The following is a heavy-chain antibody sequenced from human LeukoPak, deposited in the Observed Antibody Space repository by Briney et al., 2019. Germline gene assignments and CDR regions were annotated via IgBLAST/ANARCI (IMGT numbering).Heavy chain of an antibody. D-gene: IGHD6-6*01. J-gene: IGHJ4*02. CDR1: GGSFSGHY. CDR3: AREEQLVFDY. V-gene: IGHV4-34*01. Sequence: SETLSLTCAVYGGSFSGHYWSWIRQPPGKGLEWIGEINRSGSTNYNPSLKSRVTISVDTSKNQFSLKLSSVTAADTAVYYRAREEQLVFDYWGQGTLVTISS. CDR2: INRSGST.